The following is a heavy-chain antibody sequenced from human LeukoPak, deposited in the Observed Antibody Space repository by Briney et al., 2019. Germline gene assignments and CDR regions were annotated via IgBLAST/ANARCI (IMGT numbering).Heavy chain of an antibody. CDR3: ARHTRMWGYFDY. CDR2: LYASGPT. D-gene: IGHD1-26*01. Sequence: PSETLSLTCTVSGVSISTYYWSWFRQPAGMGLEWIGRLYASGPTNYNPSLKSRVTMSVDTSKNQLSLNVNSVTVADTAVYFCARHTRMWGYFDYWGQGTLVAVSS. V-gene: IGHV4-4*07. J-gene: IGHJ4*02. CDR1: GVSISTYY.